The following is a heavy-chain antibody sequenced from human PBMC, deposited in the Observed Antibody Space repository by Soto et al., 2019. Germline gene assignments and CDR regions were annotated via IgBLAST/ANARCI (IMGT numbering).Heavy chain of an antibody. J-gene: IGHJ3*02. CDR3: AKDHNGDYVGGFEI. Sequence: GGSLRLSCAGSGFTFGRYAMFWVRQSSEKGLEFVSGISSSGGRTFYADSVKGRFFIYRDDPRNTLFLQMDSLRVEDSALYYCAKDHNGDYVGGFEIWGPGTKVTVSS. CDR2: ISSSGGRT. CDR1: GFTFGRYA. V-gene: IGHV3-23*01. D-gene: IGHD4-17*01.